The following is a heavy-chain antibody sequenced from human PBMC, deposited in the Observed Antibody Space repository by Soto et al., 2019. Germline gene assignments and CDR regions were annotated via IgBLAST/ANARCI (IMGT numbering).Heavy chain of an antibody. CDR3: ARVIAAAVDFDY. D-gene: IGHD6-13*01. CDR2: ISAYNGNT. V-gene: IGHV1-18*01. CDR1: GYTFTSYG. Sequence: QVQLVQSGAEVKKPGASVKVSCEASGYTFTSYGISWVRQAPGHGLEGMGWISAYNGNTNYAQKPQGRVTMTTDTAAMTADMELSSLRSDDTAVYYWARVIAAAVDFDYWGQGTLITVSS. J-gene: IGHJ4*02.